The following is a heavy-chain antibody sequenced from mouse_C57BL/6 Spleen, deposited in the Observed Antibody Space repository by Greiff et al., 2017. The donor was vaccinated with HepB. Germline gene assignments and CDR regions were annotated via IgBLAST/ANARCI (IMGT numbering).Heavy chain of an antibody. CDR1: GFNIKDYY. CDR2: IDPEDGDT. V-gene: IGHV14-1*01. D-gene: IGHD2-3*01. J-gene: IGHJ1*03. CDR3: TTLYYDGYQDWYFDV. Sequence: VTLKESGAELVRPGASVKLSCTASGFNIKDYYMHWVKQRPEQGLEWIGRIDPEDGDTEYAPKFQGKATMTADASSNTAYLQLSSLTSEDTAVYYCTTLYYDGYQDWYFDVWGTGSTVTVSS.